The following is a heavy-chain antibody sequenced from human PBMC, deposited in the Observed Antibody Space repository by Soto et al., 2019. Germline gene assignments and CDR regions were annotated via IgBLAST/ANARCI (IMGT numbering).Heavy chain of an antibody. CDR2: ISGSGGST. D-gene: IGHD2-21*01. J-gene: IGHJ5*02. Sequence: PGGSLRLSCAASGFTFSSYAMSWVRQAPGKGLEWVSAISGSGGSTYYADSVKGRFAISRDNSKNTLYLQMNSLRAEDTAVYYFAKFVKIVSTRDRFDPWGQGTLVTVSS. CDR3: AKFVKIVSTRDRFDP. CDR1: GFTFSSYA. V-gene: IGHV3-23*01.